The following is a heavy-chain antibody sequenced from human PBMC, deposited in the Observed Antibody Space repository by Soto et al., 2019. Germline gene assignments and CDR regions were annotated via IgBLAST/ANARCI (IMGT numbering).Heavy chain of an antibody. CDR1: GFIFSTYA. CDR2: ISGSGGGT. CDR3: AKGGSAYCSGGSCYHPFDY. D-gene: IGHD2-15*01. Sequence: GVSLRLSCAASGFIFSTYAMSWVRQAPGKGLEWVSTISGSGGGTYYADSVKGRFTISRDNSKNTLYLQMNGLRAEDTAVYYCAKGGSAYCSGGSCYHPFDYWGQGTQVTVSS. J-gene: IGHJ4*02. V-gene: IGHV3-23*01.